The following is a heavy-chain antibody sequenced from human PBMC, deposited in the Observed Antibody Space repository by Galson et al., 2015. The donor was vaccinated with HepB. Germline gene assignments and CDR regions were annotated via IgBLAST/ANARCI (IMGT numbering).Heavy chain of an antibody. J-gene: IGHJ3*01. V-gene: IGHV6-1*01. CDR3: AHARSNWNPVAFDL. CDR1: GDSVSSNRAT. Sequence: CAISGDSVSSNRATWNWIRQSPSRGLEWLGRTNYRSKWYSDYDYSVRGRIIINSDTSKNQFSLQLNSVTPEDTAVDYCAHARSNWNPVAFDLWGQGSLVTVSS. D-gene: IGHD1-20*01. CDR2: TNYRSKWYS.